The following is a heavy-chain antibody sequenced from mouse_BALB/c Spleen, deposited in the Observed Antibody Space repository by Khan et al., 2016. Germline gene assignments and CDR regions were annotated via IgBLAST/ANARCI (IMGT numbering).Heavy chain of an antibody. CDR2: IFPGDGSS. J-gene: IGHJ2*01. CDR1: GYTFTNYD. Sequence: QVQLQQSGAELVKPGTSVKLSCKASGYTFTNYDINWVRQRPEQGLEWIGWIFPGDGSSNYNEKFKGKATLTTDTSSSTAYMQLTRLTSEDSAVCFCARSGGKGDFDYWGQGTTLTVSS. CDR3: ARSGGKGDFDY. V-gene: IGHV1-85*01. D-gene: IGHD1-1*02.